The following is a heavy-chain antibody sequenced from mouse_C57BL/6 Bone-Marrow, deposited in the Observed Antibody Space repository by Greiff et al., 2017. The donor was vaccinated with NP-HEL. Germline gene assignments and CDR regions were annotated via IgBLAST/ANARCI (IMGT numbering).Heavy chain of an antibody. CDR3: AKPLLSYWYFDV. CDR2: IWRGGST. J-gene: IGHJ1*03. V-gene: IGHV2-5*01. Sequence: VKLMESGPGLVQPSQSLSITCTVSGFSLTSYGVHWVRQSPGKGLEWLGVIWRGGSTDYNAAFMSRLSITKDNSKSQVFFKMNSLQADDTAIYYCAKPLLSYWYFDVWGTGTTVTVSS. D-gene: IGHD3-2*02. CDR1: GFSLTSYG.